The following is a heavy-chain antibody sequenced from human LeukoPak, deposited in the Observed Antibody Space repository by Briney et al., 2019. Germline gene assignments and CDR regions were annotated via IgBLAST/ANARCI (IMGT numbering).Heavy chain of an antibody. CDR1: GFTFSNSW. J-gene: IGHJ4*02. D-gene: IGHD4-17*01. CDR2: SNADGSEE. V-gene: IGHV3-7*01. CDR3: ARDRAYGTFDY. Sequence: GGSPRLSCVDSGFTFSNSWMSWVRQAPGRGLEWVATSNADGSEEFYVESVKGRFTISRNNARNSLFLHMDSLRAEDTAVYYCARDRAYGTFDYWGQGTLVTVSS.